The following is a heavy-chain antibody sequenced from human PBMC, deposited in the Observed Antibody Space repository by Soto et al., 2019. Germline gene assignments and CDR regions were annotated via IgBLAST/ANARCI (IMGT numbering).Heavy chain of an antibody. CDR1: GGSISSYY. D-gene: IGHD6-19*01. Sequence: SGTLSLTCTVSGGSISSYYWSWIRQPPGKGLEWIGYIYYSGSTNYNPSLKSRVTISVDKSKNQFSLKLSSVTAADTAVYYCARVSVAGTRFDYWGQGTLVTVSS. CDR3: ARVSVAGTRFDY. CDR2: IYYSGST. J-gene: IGHJ4*02. V-gene: IGHV4-59*12.